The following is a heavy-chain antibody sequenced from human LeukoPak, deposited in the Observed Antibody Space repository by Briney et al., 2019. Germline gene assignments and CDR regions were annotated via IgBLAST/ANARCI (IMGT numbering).Heavy chain of an antibody. V-gene: IGHV4-4*07. J-gene: IGHJ3*02. CDR2: IYTSGST. Sequence: PSETLSLTCTVSGGSISSYYWSWIRQPAGKGLEWIGRIYTSGSTNYNPSLKSRVTMSVDTSKNQFSLKLGSVTAADTAVYYCARDLDGLMGLRAFDIWGQGTMVTVSS. CDR1: GGSISSYY. D-gene: IGHD1-1*01. CDR3: ARDLDGLMGLRAFDI.